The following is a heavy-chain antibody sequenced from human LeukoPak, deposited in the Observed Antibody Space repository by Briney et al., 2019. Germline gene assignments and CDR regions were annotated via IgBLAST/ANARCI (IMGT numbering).Heavy chain of an antibody. Sequence: SETLSLTCTVSGGSISSYYWSWIRQPPGKGLEWIGYIYYSGSTNYNPSLKSRVTISVDTSKNQFSLKLSSVTAADTAVYYCARGTRATIDYWGQGTLVTVSS. V-gene: IGHV4-59*01. CDR1: GGSISSYY. J-gene: IGHJ4*02. CDR3: ARGTRATIDY. CDR2: IYYSGST. D-gene: IGHD1-7*01.